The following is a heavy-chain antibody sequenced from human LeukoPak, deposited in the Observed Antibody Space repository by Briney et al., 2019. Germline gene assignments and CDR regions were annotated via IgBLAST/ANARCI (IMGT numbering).Heavy chain of an antibody. CDR2: IWYDGSHK. Sequence: GGSLRLSCAASGFTFSTYGMHWVRQAPGKGLEWVAVIWYDGSHKYYADSVKGRFTISRDNSKNTLYLQMNSLRAEDAAVYYCARDSDGYIDYFDYWGQGALVTVSS. D-gene: IGHD5-24*01. CDR1: GFTFSTYG. V-gene: IGHV3-33*01. CDR3: ARDSDGYIDYFDY. J-gene: IGHJ4*02.